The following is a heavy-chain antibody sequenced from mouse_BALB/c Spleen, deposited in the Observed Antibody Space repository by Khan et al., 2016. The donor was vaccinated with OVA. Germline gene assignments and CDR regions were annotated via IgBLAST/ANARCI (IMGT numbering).Heavy chain of an antibody. Sequence: EVELVESGGGLVQPGGSLKLSCAASGFDFSRYWMSWVRQAPGKGLEWIGEINPDSSTIKYTPSLKDKFIISRDNAKNTLYLQMSKVRSEDTALYYCADANYDYDGFAYWGQGTLVTVSA. V-gene: IGHV4-1*02. J-gene: IGHJ3*01. CDR1: GFDFSRYW. CDR2: INPDSSTI. D-gene: IGHD2-4*01. CDR3: ADANYDYDGFAY.